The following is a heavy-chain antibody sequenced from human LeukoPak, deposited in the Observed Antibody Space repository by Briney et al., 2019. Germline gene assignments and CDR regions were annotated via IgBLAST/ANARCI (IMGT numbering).Heavy chain of an antibody. J-gene: IGHJ5*02. V-gene: IGHV1-2*02. CDR1: GYTFTGYY. CDR3: ARESHNPKYYYDSSGNWFDP. CDR2: INPNSGGT. D-gene: IGHD3-22*01. Sequence: ASVKVSCKASGYTFTGYYMHWVRQAPGQGLEWMGWINPNSGGTNYAQKFQGRVTMTRDTSISTAYMELSRLRSDDTAVYYCARESHNPKYYYDSSGNWFDPWGQGTLVTVSS.